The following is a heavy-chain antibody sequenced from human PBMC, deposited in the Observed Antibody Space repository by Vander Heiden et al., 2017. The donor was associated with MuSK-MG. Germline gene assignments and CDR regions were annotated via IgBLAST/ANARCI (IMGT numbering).Heavy chain of an antibody. Sequence: VQLVESGGGVVQPGRSLRLPCAASGFTFSSHGMHWVRQAPGKGREWGAVISYDGSNKYYADSVKGRFTISRDNSKNTLYLQMNSLRAEDTAVYYCAAGVGMGAPTGDVGAFDIWGQGTMVTVSS. CDR3: AAGVGMGAPTGDVGAFDI. CDR2: ISYDGSNK. V-gene: IGHV3-30*03. J-gene: IGHJ3*02. D-gene: IGHD1-26*01. CDR1: GFTFSSHG.